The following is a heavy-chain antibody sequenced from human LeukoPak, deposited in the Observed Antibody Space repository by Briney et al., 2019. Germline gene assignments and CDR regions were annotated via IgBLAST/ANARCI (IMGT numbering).Heavy chain of an antibody. CDR2: IKQDGSEK. CDR3: ARDVYSSSWYGILYNWFDP. J-gene: IGHJ5*02. V-gene: IGHV3-7*01. CDR1: GFTFSNYW. D-gene: IGHD6-13*01. Sequence: GGSLRLSCAASGFTFSNYWMSWVRQAPGKGLEWVANIKQDGSEKYYVDSVKGRFTISRDNAKNSLYLQMNSLRAEDTAVYYCARDVYSSSWYGILYNWFDPWGQGTLVTVSS.